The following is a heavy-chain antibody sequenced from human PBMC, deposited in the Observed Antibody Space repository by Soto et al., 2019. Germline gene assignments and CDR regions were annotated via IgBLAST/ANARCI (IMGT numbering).Heavy chain of an antibody. J-gene: IGHJ4*02. Sequence: GGSLRLSCAASEFTFRTFAMAWVRQAPGKGLEWVSTIDNGGGGTFYADSVKGRFSISRDISKNALNLEMKNLRAEDTAIYYCAKEPEVSGRGLVYWGQGIMVTVSS. CDR2: IDNGGGGT. CDR3: AKEPEVSGRGLVY. CDR1: EFTFRTFA. V-gene: IGHV3-23*01. D-gene: IGHD2-8*01.